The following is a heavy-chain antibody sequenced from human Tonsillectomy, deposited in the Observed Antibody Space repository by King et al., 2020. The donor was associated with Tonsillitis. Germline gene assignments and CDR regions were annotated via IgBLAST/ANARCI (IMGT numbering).Heavy chain of an antibody. J-gene: IGHJ6*02. CDR2: IYPGDSQT. Sequence: VQLVESGAEGKKPGESLKISCEASGYNFANYWIVWVRQMPGKGLEWMGIIYPGDSQTIYSPSFQGQVTMSADKSISTAYLQWRSLRASDTAMYYCAGRSSWDGDCTIHSHHYYGMDVWGQGTTVTVSS. V-gene: IGHV5-51*01. CDR3: AGRSSWDGDCTIHSHHYYGMDV. D-gene: IGHD2-21*02. CDR1: GYNFANYW.